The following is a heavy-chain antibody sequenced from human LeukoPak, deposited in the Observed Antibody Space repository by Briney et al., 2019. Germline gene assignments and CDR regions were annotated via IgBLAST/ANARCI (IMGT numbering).Heavy chain of an antibody. D-gene: IGHD2-21*01. CDR3: ARASGGGDFNDAFDI. CDR2: IYHSGST. V-gene: IGHV4-38-2*02. J-gene: IGHJ3*02. Sequence: PSETLSLTCTVSGYSISSGYYWGWIRPPPGKGLEWIGSIYHSGSTYYNPSLKSRVTISVDTSKNQFSLKLSSVTAADTAVYYCARASGGGDFNDAFDIWGQGTMVTVSS. CDR1: GYSISSGYY.